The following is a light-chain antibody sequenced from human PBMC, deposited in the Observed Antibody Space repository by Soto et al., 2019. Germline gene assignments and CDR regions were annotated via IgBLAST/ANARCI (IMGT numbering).Light chain of an antibody. CDR2: EGS. J-gene: IGLJ1*01. Sequence: SVLTRPASVSGSPGQSITISCSGTSRDIGSYNLVSWYQQHPGQAPKLMIYEGSKRPSGVSARFSGSKSGNTASLTISGLQAEDEADYYCCSYATISTYLFGTGTKVTVL. V-gene: IGLV2-23*01. CDR1: SRDIGSYNL. CDR3: CSYATISTYL.